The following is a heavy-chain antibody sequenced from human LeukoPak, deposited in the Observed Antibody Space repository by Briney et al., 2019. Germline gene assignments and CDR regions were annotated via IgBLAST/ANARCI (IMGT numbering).Heavy chain of an antibody. Sequence: SETLSLTCTVSGGSISSGGYYWSWIRQPPGKGLEWIGYIYHSGSTNYNPSLKSRVTISVDKSKNQFSLKLSSVTAADTAVYYCARVLGSSWYPNWFDPWGQGTLVTVSS. CDR2: IYHSGST. V-gene: IGHV4-30-2*01. D-gene: IGHD6-13*01. J-gene: IGHJ5*02. CDR1: GGSISSGGYY. CDR3: ARVLGSSWYPNWFDP.